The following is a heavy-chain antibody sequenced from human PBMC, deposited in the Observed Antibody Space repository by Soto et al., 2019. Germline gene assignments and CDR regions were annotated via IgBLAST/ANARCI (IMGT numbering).Heavy chain of an antibody. CDR2: VHDSWCS. D-gene: IGHD3-10*01. CDR3: ERQGFGALHGRVDV. J-gene: IGHJ6*02. V-gene: IGHV4-59*08. CDR1: GGSISSYY. Sequence: QVPLQESGPGLVKPSETLSLSCTVSGGSISSYYWSWIRQPPGKGLEWIGYVHDSWCSHYNPSLNSRFAISRYTSKSQLPLKLTSMTATDTAVYYWERQGFGALHGRVDVWGQGTTVTVSS.